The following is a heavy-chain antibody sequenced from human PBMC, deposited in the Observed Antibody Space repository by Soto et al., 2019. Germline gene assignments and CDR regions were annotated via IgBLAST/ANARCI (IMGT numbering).Heavy chain of an antibody. Sequence: SETLSLTCAVYGGSFSGYYWSWIRQPPGKGLEWIGEINHSGSTNYNPSLKSRVTISVDTSKNQFSLKLSSVTAADTAVYYCARGNIVVVPADQNYYFDYWGQGTLVTISS. CDR1: GGSFSGYY. J-gene: IGHJ4*02. CDR3: ARGNIVVVPADQNYYFDY. V-gene: IGHV4-34*01. D-gene: IGHD2-2*01. CDR2: INHSGST.